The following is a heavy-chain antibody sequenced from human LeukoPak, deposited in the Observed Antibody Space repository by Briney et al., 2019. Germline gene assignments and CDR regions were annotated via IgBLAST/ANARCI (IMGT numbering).Heavy chain of an antibody. D-gene: IGHD3-9*01. CDR2: IYYSGST. V-gene: IGHV4-39*07. J-gene: IGHJ4*02. CDR3: ARVGLGLILTGRPNGYYFDY. CDR1: GGSISSSSYY. Sequence: SETLSLTCTVSGGSISSSSYYWGWIRQPPGKGLERIGSIYYSGSTYYNPSLKSRVTISVDTSKNQFSLKLSSVTAADTAVYYCARVGLGLILTGRPNGYYFDYWGQGTLVTVSS.